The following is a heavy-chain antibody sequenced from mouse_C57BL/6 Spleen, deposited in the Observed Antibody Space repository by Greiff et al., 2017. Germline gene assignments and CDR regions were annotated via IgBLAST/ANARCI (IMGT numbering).Heavy chain of an antibody. Sequence: EVMLVESGGDLVKPGGSLKLSCAASGFTFSSYGMSWVRQTPDKRLEWVATISSGGSYTYYPDSVKGRFTISRDNAKNTLYLQMSSLKSEDTAMYYCARQPSGYAMDYWGQGTSGTVSS. CDR2: ISSGGSYT. V-gene: IGHV5-6*01. J-gene: IGHJ4*01. CDR1: GFTFSSYG. D-gene: IGHD6-1*01. CDR3: ARQPSGYAMDY.